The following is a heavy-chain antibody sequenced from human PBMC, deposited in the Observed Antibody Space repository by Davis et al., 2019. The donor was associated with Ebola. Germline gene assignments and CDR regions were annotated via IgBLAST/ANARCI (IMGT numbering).Heavy chain of an antibody. J-gene: IGHJ4*02. CDR3: ARAVNLLVVAANHFDY. D-gene: IGHD2-15*01. CDR1: GGSISSYY. V-gene: IGHV4-59*01. CDR2: IYYSGST. Sequence: SETLSLTCTVSGGSISSYYWSWIRQPPGKGLEWIGYIYYSGSTNYNPSLKSRVTISVDTSKNQFSLKLSSVTAADTAVYYCARAVNLLVVAANHFDYWGQGTLVTVSS.